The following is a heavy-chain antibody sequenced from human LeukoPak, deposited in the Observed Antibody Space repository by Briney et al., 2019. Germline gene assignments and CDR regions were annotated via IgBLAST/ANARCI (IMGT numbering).Heavy chain of an antibody. CDR3: AVNYYDSSGYIPDDY. V-gene: IGHV4-39*01. CDR2: IYYSGST. Sequence: SETLSLTCTVAGGSISSSSYYCGWIRKRPGKGLEWIGSIYYSGSTYYNPSLKGLVTMSVDTSKNQFSRKLSSVTAADTAVYYCAVNYYDSSGYIPDDYWGQGTLVTVSS. CDR1: GGSISSSSYY. D-gene: IGHD3-22*01. J-gene: IGHJ4*02.